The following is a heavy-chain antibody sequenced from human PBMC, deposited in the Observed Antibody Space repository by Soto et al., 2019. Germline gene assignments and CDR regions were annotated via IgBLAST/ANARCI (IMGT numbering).Heavy chain of an antibody. J-gene: IGHJ2*01. D-gene: IGHD3-10*01. CDR2: INFSANT. V-gene: IGHV4-39*01. Sequence: QLLLLESGPGLVKPSDTLSLTCSVSADYLSGSDEYWGWIRQPPGNGLEWIGTINFSANTYYNPSLKSRVTVSVDTSKNQFYLKLTSVSFADTAVYSRARQRGFGRRYFDLWGRGTLVTVSS. CDR1: ADYLSGSDEY. CDR3: ARQRGFGRRYFDL.